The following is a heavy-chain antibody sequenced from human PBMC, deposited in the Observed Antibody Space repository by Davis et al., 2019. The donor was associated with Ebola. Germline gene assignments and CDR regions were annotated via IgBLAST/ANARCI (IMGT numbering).Heavy chain of an antibody. J-gene: IGHJ4*02. CDR3: ARVAGYSSGWGDY. CDR2: IWYDGSNK. Sequence: GGSLRLSCAASGFTFRSYGMHWVRQAPGKGLEWVAVIWYDGSNKYYADSVKGRFTISRDNSKNTLYLQMNSLRAEDTAVYYCARVAGYSSGWGDYWGQGTLVTVSS. V-gene: IGHV3-33*01. D-gene: IGHD6-19*01. CDR1: GFTFRSYG.